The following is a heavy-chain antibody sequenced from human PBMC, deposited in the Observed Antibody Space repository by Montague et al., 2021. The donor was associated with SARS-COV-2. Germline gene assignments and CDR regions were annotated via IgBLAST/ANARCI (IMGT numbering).Heavy chain of an antibody. J-gene: IGHJ3*02. D-gene: IGHD3-22*01. V-gene: IGHV6-1*01. CDR1: GDSVSSNIPT. Sequence: CAISGDSVSSNIPTWNWIRQSPSRGLEWLGRTYYRSKWYNDYAESVKSRITIDPDTSKHQFSLHLNSVTAADTAVYYCARLPYFYDSTHAFDIWGQGTMVTVSS. CDR3: ARLPYFYDSTHAFDI. CDR2: TYYRSKWYN.